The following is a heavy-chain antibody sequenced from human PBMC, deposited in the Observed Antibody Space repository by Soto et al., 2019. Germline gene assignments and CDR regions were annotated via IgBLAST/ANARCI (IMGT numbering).Heavy chain of an antibody. J-gene: IGHJ4*02. CDR3: ARSVEGHFDY. Sequence: EVQLVESGGGLVQPGGSLRLTCAASGFPFSIYSMNWVRQAPGKGLEWSSYITSDTNTIKYADSVKGRFTISRDNAKNLVYPQMNSLRDEETAVYFCARSVEGHFDYWGQGTVFTVSS. CDR2: ITSDTNTI. D-gene: IGHD6-19*01. CDR1: GFPFSIYS. V-gene: IGHV3-48*02.